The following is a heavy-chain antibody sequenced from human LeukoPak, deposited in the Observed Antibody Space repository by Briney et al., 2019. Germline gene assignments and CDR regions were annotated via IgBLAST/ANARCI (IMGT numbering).Heavy chain of an antibody. D-gene: IGHD6-19*01. CDR1: GFTFSSYA. CDR3: AKGEEQWLYNLNWFDP. CDR2: ISGSGGST. Sequence: GGSLRLSCAASGFTFSSYAMSWVRQAPGKGLEWVPAISGSGGSTYYADSVKGRFTISRDNSKNTLYLQMNSLRAEDTAVYYCAKGEEQWLYNLNWFDPWGQGTLVTVSS. V-gene: IGHV3-23*01. J-gene: IGHJ5*02.